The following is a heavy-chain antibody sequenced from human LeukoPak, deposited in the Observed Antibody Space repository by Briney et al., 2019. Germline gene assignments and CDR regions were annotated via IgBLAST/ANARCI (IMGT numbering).Heavy chain of an antibody. CDR3: AKAGTQQWLLFVGVY. V-gene: IGHV3-30*04. CDR2: IRYDGSNK. D-gene: IGHD6-19*01. Sequence: GKSLRLSCAVSGFTFNSYAMHWVRQAPGQGPEWVALIRYDGSNKYYADSVKGRFTISRDNSKNTLYLQMNSLRVEDTAMYYCAKAGTQQWLLFVGVYWGQGALVTVSS. J-gene: IGHJ4*02. CDR1: GFTFNSYA.